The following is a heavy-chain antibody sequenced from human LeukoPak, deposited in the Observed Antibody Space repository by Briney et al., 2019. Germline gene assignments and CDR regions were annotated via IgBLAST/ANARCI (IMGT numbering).Heavy chain of an antibody. V-gene: IGHV3-53*01. CDR3: AREHSSSWDQFDY. CDR1: GFTVSSNY. Sequence: GGSLRLSCAASGFTVSSNYMSWVCQAPGKGLEWVSVIYSGGSTYYADSVKGRFTISRDNSKNTLYLQMNSLRAEDTAVYYCAREHSSSWDQFDYWGQGTLVTVSS. CDR2: IYSGGST. D-gene: IGHD6-13*01. J-gene: IGHJ4*02.